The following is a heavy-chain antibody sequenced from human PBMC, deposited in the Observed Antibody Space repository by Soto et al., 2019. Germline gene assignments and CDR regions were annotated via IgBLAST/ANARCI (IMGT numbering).Heavy chain of an antibody. J-gene: IGHJ5*02. CDR2: INHSGST. Sequence: PSETLSLTCAVYGGSFSGYYWSWIRQPPGKGLEWIGEINHSGSTNYNPSLKSRVTISVDTSKNQFSLKLSSVTAADTAVYYCARAGDYGGNYNNWFDPWGQGTLVTVSS. V-gene: IGHV4-34*01. CDR1: GGSFSGYY. D-gene: IGHD4-17*01. CDR3: ARAGDYGGNYNNWFDP.